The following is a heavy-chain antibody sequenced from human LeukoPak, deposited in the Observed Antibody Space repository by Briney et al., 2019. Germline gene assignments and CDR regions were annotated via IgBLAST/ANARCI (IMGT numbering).Heavy chain of an antibody. CDR2: IHTSGSS. Sequence: PSETLSLTCTVSGGSISSYHWSWIRQPAGKGLEWIGLIHTSGSSNYNTSLKSRVTMSVDTSKKQFSLKLTSVTAADTAIYYCATGYSSTWSDYWGQGTLVTVSS. J-gene: IGHJ4*02. CDR1: GGSISSYH. D-gene: IGHD6-13*01. CDR3: ATGYSSTWSDY. V-gene: IGHV4-4*07.